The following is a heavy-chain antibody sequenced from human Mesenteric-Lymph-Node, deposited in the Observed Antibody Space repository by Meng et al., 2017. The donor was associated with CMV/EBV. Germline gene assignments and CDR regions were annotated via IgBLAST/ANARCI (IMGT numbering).Heavy chain of an antibody. CDR3: AKSGIAARDNYYYGMDV. D-gene: IGHD6-6*01. CDR1: GGTFSSYA. Sequence: SVKVSCKASGGTFSSYAISWVRQAPGQGLEWMGGIIPILGIANYAQKFQGRVTITADKSTSTAYMELSSLRSEDTAVYYCAKSGIAARDNYYYGMDVWGQGTTVTVSS. J-gene: IGHJ6*02. V-gene: IGHV1-69*10. CDR2: IIPILGIA.